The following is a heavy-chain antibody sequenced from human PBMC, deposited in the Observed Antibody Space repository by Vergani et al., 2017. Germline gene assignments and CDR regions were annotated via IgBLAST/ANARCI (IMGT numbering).Heavy chain of an antibody. D-gene: IGHD5-18*01. CDR3: SRGRGYSFGYSDY. Sequence: EVQLVESGGGLVPPVQSLRLSCAASGFSFGDYAITWVRQAQGKGMEWVAFIRNKAYGGTTEYASSVKGRFTISRDDSKRLAYLQLSGLKTEDTAVYFCSRGRGYSFGYSDYWVQGTLVTVSS. CDR2: IRNKAYGGTT. CDR1: GFSFGDYA. J-gene: IGHJ4*02. V-gene: IGHV3-49*04.